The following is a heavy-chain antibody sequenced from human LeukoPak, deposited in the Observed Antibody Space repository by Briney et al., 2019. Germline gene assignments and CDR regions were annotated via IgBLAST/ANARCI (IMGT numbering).Heavy chain of an antibody. Sequence: PSETLSLTCTVSGGSISSSGYYWGWIRQPPGKGLEWIGYITNSGSTSYNPSLKSRVTISVDTSKNQFSLKLTSVTAADTAVYHCARHGRYFDYWGQGALVTVSS. CDR3: ARHGRYFDY. CDR1: GGSISSSGYY. J-gene: IGHJ4*02. D-gene: IGHD2-8*01. CDR2: ITNSGST. V-gene: IGHV4-61*05.